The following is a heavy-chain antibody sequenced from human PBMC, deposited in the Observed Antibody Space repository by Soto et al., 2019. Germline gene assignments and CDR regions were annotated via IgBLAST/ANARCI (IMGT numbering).Heavy chain of an antibody. V-gene: IGHV1-2*04. CDR3: ARGLDPIVVVPAAAITNYYYGMDV. D-gene: IGHD2-2*01. CDR2: INPNSGGT. Sequence: GASVKVSCKASGYTFTGYYMHWLRQSAGQGLEWMGWINPNSGGTDYAQKFQGWVTMTRDTSVSTAYMELSRLRSDDTAVYYCARGLDPIVVVPAAAITNYYYGMDVWGQGTTVTVSS. J-gene: IGHJ6*02. CDR1: GYTFTGYY.